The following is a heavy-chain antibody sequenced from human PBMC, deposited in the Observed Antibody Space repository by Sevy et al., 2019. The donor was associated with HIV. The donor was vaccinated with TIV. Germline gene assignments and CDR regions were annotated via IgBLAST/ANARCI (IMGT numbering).Heavy chain of an antibody. V-gene: IGHV3-33*06. Sequence: GGSLRLSCVASGFTFSNYGMHWVRQAPGKGLEWVATIWEDIINKHYADSAKGRFTISRDNAKNTLYLQMNNLRAEDTAVYYCAKDGHDYGDFYFNYWGQGTLVTVSS. CDR3: AKDGHDYGDFYFNY. D-gene: IGHD4-17*01. CDR2: IWEDIINK. CDR1: GFTFSNYG. J-gene: IGHJ4*02.